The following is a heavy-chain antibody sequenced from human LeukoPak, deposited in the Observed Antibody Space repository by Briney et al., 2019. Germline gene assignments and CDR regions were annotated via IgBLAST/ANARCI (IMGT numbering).Heavy chain of an antibody. CDR3: ARALTSLNDYYDSSGVFDY. J-gene: IGHJ4*02. D-gene: IGHD3-22*01. CDR1: GFTFSDYY. Sequence: GGSLRLSCAASGFTFSDYYMSWIRQAPGKGLEWVSYISSSGSTIYYADSVKGRFTISRDNAKNSLYLQMNSLRAEDTAVYYCARALTSLNDYYDSSGVFDYWGQGTLVTVSS. CDR2: ISSSGSTI. V-gene: IGHV3-11*01.